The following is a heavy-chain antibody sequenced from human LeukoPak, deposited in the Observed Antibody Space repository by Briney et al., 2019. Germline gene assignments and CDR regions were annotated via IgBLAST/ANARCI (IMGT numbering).Heavy chain of an antibody. J-gene: IGHJ4*02. V-gene: IGHV3-21*01. CDR2: ISSSSSCI. CDR3: ARANSSGWYYFDY. Sequence: GGSLRLSCAASGFTFSSYSMNWVRQAPGKGLEWVSSISSSSSCIYYADSVKGRFTISRDNAKNSLYLQMNSLRAEDTAVYYCARANSSGWYYFDYWGQGTLVTVSS. CDR1: GFTFSSYS. D-gene: IGHD6-19*01.